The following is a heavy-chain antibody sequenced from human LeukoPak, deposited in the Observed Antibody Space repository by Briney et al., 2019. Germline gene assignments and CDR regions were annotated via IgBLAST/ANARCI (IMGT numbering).Heavy chain of an antibody. Sequence: PSETLSLTCTVSGGSISSYYWSWIRQPPGKGLEWIGYIYYSGSTNYNPSLKSRVTISVDTSKNQFSLKLRSVTAADTAVYYCARAGELLWFGVDYWGQGTLVTVSS. J-gene: IGHJ4*02. V-gene: IGHV4-59*01. D-gene: IGHD3-10*01. CDR3: ARAGELLWFGVDY. CDR2: IYYSGST. CDR1: GGSISSYY.